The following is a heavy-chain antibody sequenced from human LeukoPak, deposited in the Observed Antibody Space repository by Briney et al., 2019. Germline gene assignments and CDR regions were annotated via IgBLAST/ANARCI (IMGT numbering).Heavy chain of an antibody. V-gene: IGHV4-39*01. CDR1: GVSISSSNSY. CDR2: IYYSGNT. CDR3: ARVDSGSFNWFDP. Sequence: SETLSLTCTVSGVSISSSNSYWGWIRQPPGKGLEWIGSIYYSGNTYYNASLKSRVTISVDTSKNQFSLKLYSVTAADTAVYYCARVDSGSFNWFDPWGQGTLVTVSS. J-gene: IGHJ5*02. D-gene: IGHD1-26*01.